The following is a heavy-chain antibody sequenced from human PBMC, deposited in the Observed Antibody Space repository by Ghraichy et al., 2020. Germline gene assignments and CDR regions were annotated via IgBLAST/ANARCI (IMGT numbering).Heavy chain of an antibody. CDR2: IKQDGSEK. D-gene: IGHD6-13*01. J-gene: IGHJ4*02. CDR1: GFTFSSYW. V-gene: IGHV3-7*01. Sequence: GESLNIYCAASGFTFSSYWMSWVRQAPGKGLEWVANIKQDGSEKYYVDSVKGRFTISRDNAKNSLYLQMNSLRAEDTAVYYCARDHAYSSSWFDYWGQGTLVTVSS. CDR3: ARDHAYSSSWFDY.